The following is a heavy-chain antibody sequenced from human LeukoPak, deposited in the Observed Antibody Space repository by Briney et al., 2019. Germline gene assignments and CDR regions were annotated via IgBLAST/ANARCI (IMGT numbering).Heavy chain of an antibody. CDR3: ARHLAWGSYPSYFDY. Sequence: PGGSLRLSCAASGFTFSSYAMSWVRQATGKGLEWVSAISGSGGSTYYADSVKGRFTISRDISKNTLYLQMNSLRAEDTAVYYCARHLAWGSYPSYFDYWGQGTLVTVSS. D-gene: IGHD3-16*01. V-gene: IGHV3-23*01. CDR1: GFTFSSYA. J-gene: IGHJ4*02. CDR2: ISGSGGST.